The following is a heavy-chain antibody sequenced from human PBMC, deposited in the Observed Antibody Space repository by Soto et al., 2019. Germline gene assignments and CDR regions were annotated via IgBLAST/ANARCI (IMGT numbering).Heavy chain of an antibody. CDR3: ARDRVSGDWFDP. D-gene: IGHD3-10*01. Sequence: SVEVTCKASGGTFSSYAISWVRQAPGQGLEWMGWISAYNGNTNYAQKLQGRVTMTTDTSTSTAYMELRSLRSDDTAVYYCARDRVSGDWFDPWGQGTLVTVSS. CDR1: GGTFSSYA. J-gene: IGHJ5*02. CDR2: ISAYNGNT. V-gene: IGHV1-18*01.